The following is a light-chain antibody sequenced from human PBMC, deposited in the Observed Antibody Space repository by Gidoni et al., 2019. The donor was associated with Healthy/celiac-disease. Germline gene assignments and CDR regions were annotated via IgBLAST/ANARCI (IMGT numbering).Light chain of an antibody. CDR3: KKYNNWSLT. CDR2: GAS. J-gene: IGKJ4*02. V-gene: IGKV3-15*01. Sequence: EVVMPQSPATLSVSPGEGATPSCRASQSVSSNLAWYQQKPGQAPRLLIYGASTRATGIPARLSGRGSGKELTLTIRSLQPEDFAGYYCKKYNNWSLTFGGGTKVEIK. CDR1: QSVSSN.